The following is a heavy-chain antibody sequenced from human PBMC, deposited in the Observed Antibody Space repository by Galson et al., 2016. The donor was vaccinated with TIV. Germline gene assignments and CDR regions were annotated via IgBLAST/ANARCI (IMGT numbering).Heavy chain of an antibody. Sequence: ETLSLTCTVSGASITDYYWAWIRQPPGKGLESIGDIYYTGSSNYNPSLKRRVSISIDTYKNQFSLTVKSVTAADTALYFCARIDRGWFDPWGQGTLVTVSS. D-gene: IGHD1-14*01. V-gene: IGHV4-59*08. CDR1: GASITDYY. J-gene: IGHJ5*02. CDR3: ARIDRGWFDP. CDR2: IYYTGSS.